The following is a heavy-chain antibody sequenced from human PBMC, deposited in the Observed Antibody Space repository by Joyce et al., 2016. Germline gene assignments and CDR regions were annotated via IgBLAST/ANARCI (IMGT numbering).Heavy chain of an antibody. J-gene: IGHJ4*02. CDR3: ARLDYGDLYFDS. V-gene: IGHV5-51*01. CDR1: AFSFTNYL. Sequence: EVQLVQSGAEVKKPGESLKISCKGSAFSFTNYLIAWVRQMPGKGLEWMGIIQPGESDTTYSPSFQGQVTISADKSINTAYLQWSSLKASDTAMYYCARLDYGDLYFDSWGQGVLVTISS. D-gene: IGHD4-17*01. CDR2: IQPGESDT.